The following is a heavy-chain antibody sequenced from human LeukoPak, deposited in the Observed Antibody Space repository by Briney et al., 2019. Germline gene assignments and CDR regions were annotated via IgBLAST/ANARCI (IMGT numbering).Heavy chain of an antibody. CDR2: IIPIFGTA. J-gene: IGHJ4*02. CDR3: ARVHSPSWALPGY. V-gene: IGHV1-69*05. D-gene: IGHD7-27*01. Sequence: SVKVSCKASWGTFSSYAISWGRQGPGQGLEWMGGIIPIFGTANYAQKFQGRVTITTDESTSTAYMELSSLRSEDTAVYYCARVHSPSWALPGYWGQGTLVTVSS. CDR1: WGTFSSYA.